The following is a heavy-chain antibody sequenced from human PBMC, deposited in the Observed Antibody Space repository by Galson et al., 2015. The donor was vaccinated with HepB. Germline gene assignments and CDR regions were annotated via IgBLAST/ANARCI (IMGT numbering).Heavy chain of an antibody. CDR3: ASERHTSYYDFWSGYYSWFDP. J-gene: IGHJ5*02. V-gene: IGHV1-46*03. D-gene: IGHD3-3*01. Sequence: SVKVSCKASGYTFTSYYMHWVRQAPGQGLEWMGIINPSGGSTSYAQKFQGRVTMTRDTSTSTVYMELSSLRSEDTAVYYCASERHTSYYDFWSGYYSWFDPWGQGTLVTVSS. CDR2: INPSGGST. CDR1: GYTFTSYY.